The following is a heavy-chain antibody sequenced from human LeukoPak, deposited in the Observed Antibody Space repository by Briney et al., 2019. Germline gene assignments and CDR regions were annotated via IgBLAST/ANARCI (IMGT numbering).Heavy chain of an antibody. V-gene: IGHV1-46*01. D-gene: IGHD6-13*01. CDR3: ASGEQLVLSVY. Sequence: ASVKVSCKASGYTFTNYYMHWVRQAPGQGLEWMGIINPSGGSTSYAQKFQGRVTMTRDTSTSTVYMELSSLRSEDTAVYYCASGEQLVLSVYWGQGTLVTVSS. CDR1: GYTFTNYY. J-gene: IGHJ4*02. CDR2: INPSGGST.